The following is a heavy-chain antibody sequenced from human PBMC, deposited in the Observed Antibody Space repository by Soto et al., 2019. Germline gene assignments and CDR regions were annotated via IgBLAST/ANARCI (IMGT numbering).Heavy chain of an antibody. CDR3: ARELDGIVV. Sequence: QVQLVESGGGLVKPGGSLRLSCAASGLTFSDYYMIWIRQAPGKGLEWVSYITQRGDYTKYADSVQGRFTISRDNSKNSLYLQMNGMRAEDSAVYYSARELDGIVVCVQGTTVIVS. J-gene: IGHJ6*02. V-gene: IGHV3-11*05. CDR1: GLTFSDYY. CDR2: ITQRGDYT.